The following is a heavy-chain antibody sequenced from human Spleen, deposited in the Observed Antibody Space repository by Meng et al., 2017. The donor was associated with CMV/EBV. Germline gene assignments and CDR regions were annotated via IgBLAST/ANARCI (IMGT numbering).Heavy chain of an antibody. CDR3: ARDRYYYDSSGHYSNFDY. D-gene: IGHD3-22*01. CDR1: GGSISSGDYY. CDR2: IYYSGST. V-gene: IGHV4-30-4*08. Sequence: VQLQESGPGLVKPSQTLSLTCTVSGGSISSGDYYWSWIRQPPGKGLEWIGYIYYSGSTYYNPSLKSRVTISVDTSKNQFSLKLSSVTAADTAVYYCARDRYYYDSSGHYSNFDYWGQGTLVTVSS. J-gene: IGHJ4*02.